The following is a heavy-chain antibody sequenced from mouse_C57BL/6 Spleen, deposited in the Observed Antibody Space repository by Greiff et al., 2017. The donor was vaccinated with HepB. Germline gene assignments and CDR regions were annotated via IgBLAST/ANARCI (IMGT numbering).Heavy chain of an antibody. CDR1: GYTFTSYW. Sequence: QVQLQQPGAELVKPGASVKLSCKASGYTFTSYWMHWVKQRPGQGLEWIGMIHPNSGSTNYNEKFKSKATLTVDKSSSTAYMQLSSLTSEDSAVYYCARAPFITTVVGDYGGAMDYWGQGTSVTVSS. J-gene: IGHJ4*01. V-gene: IGHV1-64*01. CDR3: ARAPFITTVVGDYGGAMDY. CDR2: IHPNSGST. D-gene: IGHD1-1*01.